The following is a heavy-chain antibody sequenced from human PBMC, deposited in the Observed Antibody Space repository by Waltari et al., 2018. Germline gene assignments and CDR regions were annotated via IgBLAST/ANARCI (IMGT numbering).Heavy chain of an antibody. D-gene: IGHD2-21*01. CDR2: IKDDGSEK. Sequence: YLVYSGGGLAQPGGSLRLACAASAFDFKSCWMPWVRQAPGRELQWVASIKDDGSEKFYVDSVRGRFTISRDNARQSVFLQMDFLSVEDTATYYCQEGHYSDRWGQGTLVTVSS. CDR3: QEGHYSDR. V-gene: IGHV3-7*01. J-gene: IGHJ4*01. CDR1: AFDFKSCW.